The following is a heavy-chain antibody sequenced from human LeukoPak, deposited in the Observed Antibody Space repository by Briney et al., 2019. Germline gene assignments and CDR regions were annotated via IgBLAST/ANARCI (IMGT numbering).Heavy chain of an antibody. Sequence: PGGSLRLSCAASGFTFSSYGMHWVRQAPGKGLEWVAVIWYDGSNKYYADSVKGRFTISRDNSKNTLYLQMNSLRAEDTAVYYCASLGYCSGGSCYSGLGAFDIWGQGTMVTVSS. CDR2: IWYDGSNK. CDR3: ASLGYCSGGSCYSGLGAFDI. CDR1: GFTFSSYG. V-gene: IGHV3-33*01. D-gene: IGHD2-15*01. J-gene: IGHJ3*02.